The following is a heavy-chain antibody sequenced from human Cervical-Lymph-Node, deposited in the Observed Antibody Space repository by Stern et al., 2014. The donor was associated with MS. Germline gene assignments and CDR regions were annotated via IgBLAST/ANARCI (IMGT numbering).Heavy chain of an antibody. CDR1: GYTFSDYY. D-gene: IGHD3-10*01. V-gene: IGHV1-2*02. J-gene: IGHJ4*02. CDR2: INPNTGGT. CDR3: ARDRNYGSATFNFDL. Sequence: MQLVESGAEVKKPGASVKVSCKASGYTFSDYYIHWVRQAPGQGLEWIGWINPNTGGTHYAQQFQGGVTMTRDTSISTAYMDLSRLRSDDTAVFYCARDRNYGSATFNFDLWGQGTLVTVSS.